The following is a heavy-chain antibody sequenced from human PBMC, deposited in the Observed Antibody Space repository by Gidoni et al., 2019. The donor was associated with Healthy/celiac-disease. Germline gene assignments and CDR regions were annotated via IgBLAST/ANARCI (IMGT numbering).Heavy chain of an antibody. CDR2: ISSSGTTI. V-gene: IGHV3-11*01. Sequence: QVQLVESGGGLVKPGGSLRLSCAAPGFTFSDYYMTWIRQAPGKGLEWVSYISSSGTTIYYADSVKGRFTISRDNAKNSLYLQMNSLRAGDTAVYYCARDYGDPSLVYFDYWGQGTLVTVSS. CDR1: GFTFSDYY. J-gene: IGHJ4*02. D-gene: IGHD4-17*01. CDR3: ARDYGDPSLVYFDY.